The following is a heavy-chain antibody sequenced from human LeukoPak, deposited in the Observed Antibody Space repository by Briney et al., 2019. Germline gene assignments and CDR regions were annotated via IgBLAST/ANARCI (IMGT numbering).Heavy chain of an antibody. J-gene: IGHJ5*02. D-gene: IGHD6-19*01. Sequence: SQTLSLTCAISGDSVSSNSAAWSWIRQSPSRGLEWLERTYYRSKWYNDYAVSVKSRIIINPDTSKNQFSLQLNSVTPEDTAVYYCAKLGDSSTWGQGTLVTVSS. CDR2: TYYRSKWYN. CDR3: AKLGDSST. CDR1: GDSVSSNSAA. V-gene: IGHV6-1*01.